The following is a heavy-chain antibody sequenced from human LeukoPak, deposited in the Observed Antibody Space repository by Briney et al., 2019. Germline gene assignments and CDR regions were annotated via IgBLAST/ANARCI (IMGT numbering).Heavy chain of an antibody. D-gene: IGHD6-6*01. Sequence: SETLSLTCTVSDDSISDYYRGWIRQPPGKGLEWIGYFHNSGTSTYNPSLKSRVTISADTSKNQFSLKLSSVTAADTAVYYCARGVTLIAARVVYYYMDVWGKGTTVTVSS. CDR3: ARGVTLIAARVVYYYMDV. V-gene: IGHV4-59*12. CDR1: DDSISDYY. CDR2: FHNSGTS. J-gene: IGHJ6*03.